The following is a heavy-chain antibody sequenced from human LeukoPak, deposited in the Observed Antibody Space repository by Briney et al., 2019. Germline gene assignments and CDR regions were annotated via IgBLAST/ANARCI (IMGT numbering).Heavy chain of an antibody. CDR3: ARDPIVGATSDFDY. D-gene: IGHD1-26*01. V-gene: IGHV3-21*01. J-gene: IGHJ4*02. CDR1: GFTFSRYN. Sequence: GGSLRLSCVASGFTFSRYNMNWVRQAPGKGLEWVSSIISSGSYIYYADSVKGRFTISRDNAMNSLYLQMNSLRVEDTAVYYCARDPIVGATSDFDYWGQGTLVTVSS. CDR2: IISSGSYI.